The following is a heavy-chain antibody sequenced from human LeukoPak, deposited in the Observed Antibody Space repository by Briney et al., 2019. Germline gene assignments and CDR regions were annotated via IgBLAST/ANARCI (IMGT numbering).Heavy chain of an antibody. V-gene: IGHV1-2*02. CDR3: ARERYYYDSSGYYFDY. CDR2: INPNSGGT. CDR1: GYTFTGYY. Sequence: ASVKVCCKASGYTFTGYYMHWVRQAPGQGLEWMGWINPNSGGTNYALKFQGRVTMTRDTSISTAYMGLSRLRSDDTAVYYCARERYYYDSSGYYFDYWGQGTLVTVSS. J-gene: IGHJ4*02. D-gene: IGHD3-22*01.